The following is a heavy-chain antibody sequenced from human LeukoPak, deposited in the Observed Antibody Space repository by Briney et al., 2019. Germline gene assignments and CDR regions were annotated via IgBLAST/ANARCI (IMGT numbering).Heavy chain of an antibody. CDR2: IYHSGST. Sequence: TSETLSLTCTVSGGSISSGGYYWSWIRQHPGKGLEWIGYIYHSGSTYYNPSLKSRVTISVDRSKNQFSLKLSSVTAADTAVYYCARTATPYYDFWSGPPLYFDYWGQGTLVTVSS. CDR1: GGSISSGGYY. V-gene: IGHV4-30-2*01. J-gene: IGHJ4*02. CDR3: ARTATPYYDFWSGPPLYFDY. D-gene: IGHD3-3*01.